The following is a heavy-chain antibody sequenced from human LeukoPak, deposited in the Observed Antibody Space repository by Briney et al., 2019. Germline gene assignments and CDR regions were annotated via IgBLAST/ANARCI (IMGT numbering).Heavy chain of an antibody. D-gene: IGHD5-12*01. CDR3: ARDKRGYSGYDPVGDY. CDR2: ISSSGSTI. Sequence: PGGSLRLSCAASGFTFSSYEMNWVRQAPGKGLEWVSYISSSGSTIYYADSVKGRFTISRDNAKNSLYLQMNSLRAEDTAVYYCARDKRGYSGYDPVGDYWGQGTLVTVSS. V-gene: IGHV3-48*03. J-gene: IGHJ4*02. CDR1: GFTFSSYE.